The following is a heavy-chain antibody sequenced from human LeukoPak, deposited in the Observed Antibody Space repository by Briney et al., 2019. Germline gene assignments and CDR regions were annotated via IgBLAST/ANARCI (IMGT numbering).Heavy chain of an antibody. V-gene: IGHV3-11*01. CDR1: GFDLSDYY. Sequence: GGSLRLSCVVSGFDLSDYYMSWIRQAPGKGLEWISYISSSGGNIYFADSVKGRFTMSRDNARGSLYLQMSSLTADDTAIYYCACRRDYFDYWGQGTLVTVSS. J-gene: IGHJ4*02. CDR2: ISSSGGNI. CDR3: ACRRDYFDY.